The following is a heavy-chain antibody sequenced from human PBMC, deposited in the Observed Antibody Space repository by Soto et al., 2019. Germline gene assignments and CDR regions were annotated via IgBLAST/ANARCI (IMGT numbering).Heavy chain of an antibody. CDR2: IYYSGST. D-gene: IGHD3-10*01. Sequence: PSETLSLTCTVSGGSISSGDYYWTWLRQPPGKGLEWIGYIYYSGSTYYNPSLKSRVTISVDTSKNQFSLKLSSVTAADTAVYYCARAQASGFLVSWGQGTLVTVSS. CDR3: ARAQASGFLVS. CDR1: GGSISSGDYY. V-gene: IGHV4-30-4*01. J-gene: IGHJ4*02.